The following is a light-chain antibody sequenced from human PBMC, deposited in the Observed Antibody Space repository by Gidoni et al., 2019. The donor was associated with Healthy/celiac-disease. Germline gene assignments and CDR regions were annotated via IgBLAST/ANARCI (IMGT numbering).Light chain of an antibody. CDR3: QQGYSTPRP. CDR1: QSISSY. J-gene: IGKJ1*01. Sequence: DIQMTQSPSALSAAVGDRVTITGRASQSISSYLNWYQQKPGNAPKLLIYAASSLQSGVPSRFSGSGSGTDFTLTIRSLQPEDFAAYDCQQGYSTPRPFGQGTRVDIK. CDR2: AAS. V-gene: IGKV1-39*01.